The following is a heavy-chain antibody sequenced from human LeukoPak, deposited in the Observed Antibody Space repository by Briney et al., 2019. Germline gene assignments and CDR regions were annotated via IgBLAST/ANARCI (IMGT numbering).Heavy chain of an antibody. CDR2: IIPICGIA. CDR1: GGTFSSYA. CDR3: ARGGGAQQVVHYDSSGYYY. V-gene: IGHV1-69*04. J-gene: IGHJ4*02. D-gene: IGHD3-22*01. Sequence: SVKVSCKASGGTFSSYAISWVRQAPGQGLEWMGRIIPICGIANYAQKFQGRVTITADKSTSTAYMELSSLRSEDTAVYYCARGGGAQQVVHYDSSGYYYWGQGTLVTVSS.